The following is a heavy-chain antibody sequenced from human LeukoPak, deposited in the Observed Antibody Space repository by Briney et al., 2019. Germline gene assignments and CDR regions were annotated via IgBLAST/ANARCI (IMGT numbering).Heavy chain of an antibody. J-gene: IGHJ4*02. CDR3: ASDHSGWLGLGY. D-gene: IGHD6-19*01. V-gene: IGHV4-59*08. CDR2: VFYTGST. Sequence: SETLSLTCTVSGASIISYYWSWIRQPPGKGLEWIGYVFYTGSTNYNPSLRSRVTISVDTSKNQFSLRLSSVTATDTGVYYCASDHSGWLGLGYWGQGTLVSVSS. CDR1: GASIISYY.